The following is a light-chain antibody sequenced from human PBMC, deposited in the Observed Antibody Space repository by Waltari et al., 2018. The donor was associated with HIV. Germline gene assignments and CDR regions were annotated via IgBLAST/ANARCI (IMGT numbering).Light chain of an antibody. CDR3: CAYAGSTTYVI. V-gene: IGLV2-23*02. J-gene: IGLJ2*01. CDR2: EVS. CDR1: SSDVGGYNL. Sequence: QSALTQPASVSGSPGQSITISCTGTSSDVGGYNLVSWYQQHPGKAPKLMIYEVSKRRSGVSNRCSGSKSGNTGSLTISGIQAEDEADYYCCAYAGSTTYVIFGGGTKLTVL.